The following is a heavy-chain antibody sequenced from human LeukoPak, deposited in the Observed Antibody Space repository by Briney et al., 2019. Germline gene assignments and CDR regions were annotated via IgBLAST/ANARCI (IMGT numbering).Heavy chain of an antibody. CDR3: ARDLGTDYGDPVDY. D-gene: IGHD4-17*01. Sequence: ASVKVSCKASGYTFTGYYMHWVRQAPGQGLEWMGWINPNSGGTNYAQKFQGRVTMTRDTSISTAYMELSRLRSDDTAVYYCARDLGTDYGDPVDYWGQGTLVTVSS. CDR1: GYTFTGYY. J-gene: IGHJ4*02. V-gene: IGHV1-2*02. CDR2: INPNSGGT.